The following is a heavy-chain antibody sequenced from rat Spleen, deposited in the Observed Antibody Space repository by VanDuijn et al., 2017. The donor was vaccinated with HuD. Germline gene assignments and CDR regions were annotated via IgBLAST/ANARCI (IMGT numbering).Heavy chain of an antibody. CDR1: GFSLTSYN. CDR2: IWTGGTT. D-gene: IGHD1-11*01. CDR3: ARGAGVYSSDWFAD. Sequence: QVQLKESGPGLVQPSQTLSLTCTVSGFSLTSYNVHWVRQPTGKGLEWMGVIWTGGTTDYSSALKSRLSISRDNSRSQVFLKMNSRQTEDTGLYYCARGAGVYSSDWFADWGQGTLVTVSS. J-gene: IGHJ3*01. V-gene: IGHV2-30*01.